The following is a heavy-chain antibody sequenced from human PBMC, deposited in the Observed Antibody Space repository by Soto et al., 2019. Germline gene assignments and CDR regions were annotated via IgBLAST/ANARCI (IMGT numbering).Heavy chain of an antibody. D-gene: IGHD2-21*02. CDR1: GFTFDDYA. Sequence: EVQLVESGGGLVQPGRSLRLSCAASGFTFDDYAMHWVRQAPGKGLEWVSGISWNSGSIGYADSVKGRFTISRDNAKNSLYLQMNSLRAEDTALYYCAKDNVSGYGGNSGYFDYWGQGTLVTVSS. V-gene: IGHV3-9*01. CDR3: AKDNVSGYGGNSGYFDY. J-gene: IGHJ4*02. CDR2: ISWNSGSI.